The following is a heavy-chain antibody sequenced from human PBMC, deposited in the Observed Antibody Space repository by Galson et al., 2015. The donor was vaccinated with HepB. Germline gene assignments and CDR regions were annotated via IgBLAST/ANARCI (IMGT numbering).Heavy chain of an antibody. CDR2: IIPVFGTA. J-gene: IGHJ5*02. V-gene: IGHV1-69*01. CDR3: ARDPSNYDFWSGYLGWFDP. D-gene: IGHD3-3*01. Sequence: SCKASGGTFSSYAISWVRQAPGQGLEWMGGIIPVFGTANYAQKFQGRVTITADESTSTAYMELSSLRSEDTAVYYCARDPSNYDFWSGYLGWFDPWGQGTLVTVSS. CDR1: GGTFSSYA.